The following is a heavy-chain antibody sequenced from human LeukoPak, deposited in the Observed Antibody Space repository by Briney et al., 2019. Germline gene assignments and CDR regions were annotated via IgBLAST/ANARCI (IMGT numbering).Heavy chain of an antibody. D-gene: IGHD3-9*01. CDR2: IYYSGST. J-gene: IGHJ6*03. CDR1: GGSISSGDYY. Sequence: PSETLSLTCTVSGGSISSGDYYWSWIRQPPGKGLEGIGYIYYSGSTYYNPSLKSRVTISVDTSKNQFSLKLNSVTAADTAVYYCARVDNYYYYYMDVWGQGTLVTVSS. CDR3: ARVDNYYYYYMDV. V-gene: IGHV4-30-4*01.